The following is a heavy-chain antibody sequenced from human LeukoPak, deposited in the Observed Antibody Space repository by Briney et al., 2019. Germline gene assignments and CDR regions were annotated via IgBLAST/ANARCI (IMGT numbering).Heavy chain of an antibody. CDR1: GFTVSSNY. Sequence: PGGSLRLSCVASGFTVSSNYMSWVRQAPGKGLEWVSVIYSGGSTYYADSVKGRFTISRDNSKNTLYLQMNSLRAEDTAVYYCARHYYGSGSYYYPVVYFDYWGQGTLVTVSS. J-gene: IGHJ4*02. V-gene: IGHV3-53*01. CDR3: ARHYYGSGSYYYPVVYFDY. D-gene: IGHD3-10*01. CDR2: IYSGGST.